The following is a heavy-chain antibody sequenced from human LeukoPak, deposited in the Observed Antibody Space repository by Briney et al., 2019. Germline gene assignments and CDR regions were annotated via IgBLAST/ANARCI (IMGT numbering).Heavy chain of an antibody. Sequence: SETLSLTCSVSGDSITGYYWGWIRQPPGKGLEWIGNIYYTGNTYYNSSLKSRVTMSVDTSKNQFSLKLSSVTAADTAVYYCASYSSGYYQLNYWGQGTLVTVSS. D-gene: IGHD3-22*01. V-gene: IGHV4-39*07. J-gene: IGHJ4*02. CDR3: ASYSSGYYQLNY. CDR1: GDSITGYY. CDR2: IYYTGNT.